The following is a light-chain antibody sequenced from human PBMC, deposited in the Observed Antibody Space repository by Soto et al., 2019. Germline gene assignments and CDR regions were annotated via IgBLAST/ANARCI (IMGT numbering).Light chain of an antibody. V-gene: IGKV3-15*01. J-gene: IGKJ1*01. CDR2: GAS. Sequence: EIVMTQSPSTLSVSPGERATISCRSSQSLGSNLAWYQQKPGQAPSLLIYGASTRAAGIAARFSCSRSVTVFTLTISSLQSEDFAVYYCQQYNKRPRRFGQGT. CDR1: QSLGSN. CDR3: QQYNKRPRR.